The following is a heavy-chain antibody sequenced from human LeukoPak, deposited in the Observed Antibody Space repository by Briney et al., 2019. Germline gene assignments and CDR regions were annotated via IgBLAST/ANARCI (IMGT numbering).Heavy chain of an antibody. CDR2: IYPGDSDT. J-gene: IGHJ3*02. CDR1: GYSFTSYW. D-gene: IGHD2-15*01. V-gene: IGHV5-51*01. Sequence: GESLKISCKGSGYSFTSYWIGWVRQMPGKGLEWMGIIYPGDSDTRYSPSFQGQVTISADKSISTAYLQWSSLKASDTAMYYCARSYRSGGSCPGAFDIWGQGTMVTVSS. CDR3: ARSYRSGGSCPGAFDI.